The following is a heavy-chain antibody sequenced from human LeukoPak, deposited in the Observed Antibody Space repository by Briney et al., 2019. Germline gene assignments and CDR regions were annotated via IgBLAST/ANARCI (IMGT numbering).Heavy chain of an antibody. CDR3: ARGGDRNSPTKD. Sequence: GASVKVSCKASGYTFTSYAIHWVRQAPGQRLEWMGWINAGNGNTKYSQKFQGRVTITRDTSASTAYMELSSLRSEDTAVYYCARGGDRNSPTKDWGRGTLVTVSS. D-gene: IGHD3-16*01. J-gene: IGHJ4*02. CDR2: INAGNGNT. V-gene: IGHV1-3*01. CDR1: GYTFTSYA.